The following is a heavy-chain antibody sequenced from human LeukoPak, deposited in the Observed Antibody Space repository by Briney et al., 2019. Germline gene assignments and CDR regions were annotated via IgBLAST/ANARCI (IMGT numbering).Heavy chain of an antibody. CDR2: IYTSGST. Sequence: SETLSLTCTVSGGSISSGSYYWSWIRQPAGKGLEWIGRIYTSGSTNYNPSLKSRVTISLDTSKNQFSLKLSSVTAADTAVYYCARDGTNWFDPWGQGTLVTVSS. J-gene: IGHJ5*02. CDR1: GGSISSGSYY. CDR3: ARDGTNWFDP. D-gene: IGHD1-1*01. V-gene: IGHV4-61*02.